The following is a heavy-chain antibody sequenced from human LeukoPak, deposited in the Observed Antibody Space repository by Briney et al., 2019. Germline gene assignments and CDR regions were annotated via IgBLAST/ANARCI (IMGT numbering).Heavy chain of an antibody. CDR2: ISSSGSTI. V-gene: IGHV3-11*01. Sequence: GGSLRLSCAASGFTFSDYYMSWIRQAPGKGLECVSYISSSGSTIYYADSVKGRFTISRDNAKNSLYLQMNSLRAEDTAVYYCASTDILTGFDYWGQGTLVTVSS. CDR1: GFTFSDYY. J-gene: IGHJ4*02. D-gene: IGHD3-9*01. CDR3: ASTDILTGFDY.